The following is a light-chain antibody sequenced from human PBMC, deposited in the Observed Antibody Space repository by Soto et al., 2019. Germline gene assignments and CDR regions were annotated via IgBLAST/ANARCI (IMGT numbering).Light chain of an antibody. V-gene: IGLV1-40*01. J-gene: IGLJ2*01. CDR1: SSNIGAGYD. CDR3: QSYDSSLRDVV. CDR2: GNS. Sequence: QSVLTQPPSVSGAPGQRVTISCTGSSSNIGAGYDVHWYQQLPGTAPTLRIYGNSNRPSGVPDRFSGSKSATSASLAITGLQAEDEADYYCQSYDSSLRDVVFGGGTKLTVL.